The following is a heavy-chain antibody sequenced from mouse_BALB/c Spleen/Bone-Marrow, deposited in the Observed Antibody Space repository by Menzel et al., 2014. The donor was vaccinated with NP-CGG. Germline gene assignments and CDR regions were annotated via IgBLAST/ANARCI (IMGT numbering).Heavy chain of an antibody. D-gene: IGHD4-1*01. Sequence: EVKLVESGGGLVKPRGSLKLSCAASGFTFSSYAMSWVRQSPEKRLEWVAEISSGGSYTYYPDTVTGRFTISRDNAKNTLYLEMSSLRSEDTAMYYCASKTGTGYWYFDVWGAGTTVTVSS. J-gene: IGHJ1*01. CDR3: ASKTGTGYWYFDV. V-gene: IGHV5-9-4*01. CDR2: ISSGGSYT. CDR1: GFTFSSYA.